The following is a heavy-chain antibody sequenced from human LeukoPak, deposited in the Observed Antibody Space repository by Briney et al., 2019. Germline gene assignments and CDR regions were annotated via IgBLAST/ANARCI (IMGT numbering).Heavy chain of an antibody. Sequence: ASVKVSCKASGYTFTSYGISWVRQAPGQGLEWMGWITSYTGNTNYAQKMQGRVTMTTDTSTSTAYMELRSLRSDDTAVYYCARWVGSGWYGDYRGQGTLVTVSS. D-gene: IGHD6-19*01. CDR2: ITSYTGNT. V-gene: IGHV1-18*01. J-gene: IGHJ4*02. CDR1: GYTFTSYG. CDR3: ARWVGSGWYGDY.